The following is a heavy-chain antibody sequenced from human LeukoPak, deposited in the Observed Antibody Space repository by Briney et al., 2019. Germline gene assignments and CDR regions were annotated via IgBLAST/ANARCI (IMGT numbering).Heavy chain of an antibody. CDR3: ARVAQEWELPNWFDP. Sequence: SETLSLTCTVSGGSISSGSYYWSWIRQPPGKGLEWIGEINHSGSTNYNPSLKSRVTISVDTSKNQFSLKLSSVTAADTAVYYCARVAQEWELPNWFDPWGQGTLVTVSS. J-gene: IGHJ5*02. CDR1: GGSISSGSYY. V-gene: IGHV4-39*07. CDR2: INHSGST. D-gene: IGHD1-26*01.